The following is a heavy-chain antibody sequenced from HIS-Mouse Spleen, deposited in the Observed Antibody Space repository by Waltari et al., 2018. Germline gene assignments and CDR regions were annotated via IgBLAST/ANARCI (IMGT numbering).Heavy chain of an antibody. CDR2: IYTSGST. D-gene: IGHD3-3*01. CDR3: ARDFHDFWSGYYGGDKKHDAFDI. Sequence: QVQLQESGPGLVKPSETLSLTCTVSGGSISSYYWSWIRPPAGKGPEWIGRIYTSGSTNYNPSLKSRVTMSVDTSKNQFSLKLSSVTAADTAVYYCARDFHDFWSGYYGGDKKHDAFDIWGQGTMVTVSS. CDR1: GGSISSYY. J-gene: IGHJ3*02. V-gene: IGHV4-4*07.